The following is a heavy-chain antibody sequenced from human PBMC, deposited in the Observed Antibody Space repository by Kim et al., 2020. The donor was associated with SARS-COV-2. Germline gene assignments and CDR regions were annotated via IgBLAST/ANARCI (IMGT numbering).Heavy chain of an antibody. J-gene: IGHJ4*02. CDR1: GGSFSSYY. D-gene: IGHD3-3*01. V-gene: IGHV4-34*01. Sequence: SETLSLMCAVYGGSFSSYYWSWIRQPPGGGLEWLGEINHSGSSNYNPSLKSRVTISVDPSKNQFSLNVNSVTAADTAVYYCARGGDYDRDQYFDHWGQRTPVTVSS. CDR3: ARGGDYDRDQYFDH. CDR2: INHSGSS.